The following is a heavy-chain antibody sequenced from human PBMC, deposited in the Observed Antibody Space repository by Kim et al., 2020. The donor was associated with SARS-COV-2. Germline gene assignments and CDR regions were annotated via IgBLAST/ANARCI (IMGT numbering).Heavy chain of an antibody. CDR3: APTYYDILTGYYWFDP. CDR1: GYTLTELS. Sequence: ASVKVSCKVSGYTLTELSMHWVRQAPGKGLEWMGGFDPEDGETIYAQKFQGRVTMTEDTSTDTAYMELSSPRSEDTAVYYCAPTYYDILTGYYWFDPWGQGTLVTVSS. D-gene: IGHD3-9*01. CDR2: FDPEDGET. J-gene: IGHJ5*02. V-gene: IGHV1-24*01.